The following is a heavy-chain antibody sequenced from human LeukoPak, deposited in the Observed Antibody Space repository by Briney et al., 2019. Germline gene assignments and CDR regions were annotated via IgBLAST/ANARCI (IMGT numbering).Heavy chain of an antibody. J-gene: IGHJ4*02. CDR1: GYTFTGYY. CDR3: ARVSGRFLEWLLYLEGWHYFDY. V-gene: IGHV1-2*02. Sequence: GASVKVSCKASGYTFTGYYMHWVRQAPGQGLEWMGWINPNSGGTNYAQKFQGRVTMTRDTSISTAYMELSRLRSDDTAVYYCARVSGRFLEWLLYLEGWHYFDYWGQGTLVTVSS. CDR2: INPNSGGT. D-gene: IGHD3-3*01.